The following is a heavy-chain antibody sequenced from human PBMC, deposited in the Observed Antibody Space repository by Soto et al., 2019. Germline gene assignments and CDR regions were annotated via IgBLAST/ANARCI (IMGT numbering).Heavy chain of an antibody. D-gene: IGHD6-19*01. Sequence: EVQLVESGGGLVQPGGSLRLSCAASGFTFRSYWMHWVRQAPGKGLVWVSRINSDGSSTSYADSVKGRFTISRDYAKNTLYLQMNSLRAEDTAVYYCAVAVAGPTAIGYWGQGTLVTVSS. CDR2: INSDGSST. J-gene: IGHJ4*02. CDR3: AVAVAGPTAIGY. V-gene: IGHV3-74*01. CDR1: GFTFRSYW.